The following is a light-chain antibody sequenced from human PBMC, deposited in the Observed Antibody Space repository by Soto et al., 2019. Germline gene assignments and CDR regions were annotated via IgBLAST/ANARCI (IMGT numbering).Light chain of an antibody. CDR1: QSVRRNY. V-gene: IGKV3-20*01. CDR3: QQYGTPPT. Sequence: EIVLTHSPSTLALSPGERGTLSCRASQSVRRNYLAWYQQKPGQAPRRLIYGASSRATGIPDRFSGSGSGTEFTLTISRMEPEDFAVYYCQQYGTPPTFGDGTRLEIK. CDR2: GAS. J-gene: IGKJ5*01.